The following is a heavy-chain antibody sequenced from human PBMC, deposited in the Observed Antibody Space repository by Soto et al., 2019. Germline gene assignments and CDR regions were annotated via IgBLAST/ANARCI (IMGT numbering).Heavy chain of an antibody. J-gene: IGHJ6*02. CDR1: GFTFSSYG. CDR2: ISYDGSNK. D-gene: IGHD6-13*01. V-gene: IGHV3-30*18. CDR3: AKFSNDAGYSSSWYSLQLDV. Sequence: PGGSLRLSCAASGFTFSSYGMHWVRQAPGKGLEWVAVISYDGSNKYYAGSVKGRFTISRDNSKNTLYLQMNSLRAEDTAVYYCAKFSNDAGYSSSWYSLQLDVWGQGTTVTVSS.